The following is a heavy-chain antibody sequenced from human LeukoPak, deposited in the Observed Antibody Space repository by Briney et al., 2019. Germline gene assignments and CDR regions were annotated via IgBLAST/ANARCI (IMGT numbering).Heavy chain of an antibody. CDR3: ARGMTTVTTRDPSRMDV. CDR2: INHSGTT. CDR1: GFTFSSYG. J-gene: IGHJ6*02. V-gene: IGHV4-34*01. D-gene: IGHD4-17*01. Sequence: GSLRLSCAASGFTFSSYGMHWIRQPPGKGLEWIGEINHSGTTNYNPSLKSRVTISVDTSKNQFSLKLSSVTAADTAVYYCARGMTTVTTRDPSRMDVWGQGTTVTVSS.